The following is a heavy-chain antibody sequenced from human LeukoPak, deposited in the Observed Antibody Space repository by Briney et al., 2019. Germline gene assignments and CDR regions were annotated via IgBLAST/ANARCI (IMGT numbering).Heavy chain of an antibody. CDR2: INPNIGDA. V-gene: IGHV1-2*02. D-gene: IGHD2-21*02. CDR3: ARMALDGGDSIGFDS. J-gene: IGHJ5*01. CDR1: RYTFTDYF. Sequence: GASVKVSCKASRYTFTDYFIHWVRQAPGQGLEWMGWINPNIGDASYAQKFQDRVTMTRDRSINTAYMELSRLTSDDTAGYYCARMALDGGDSIGFDSWGQGTLVTVSS.